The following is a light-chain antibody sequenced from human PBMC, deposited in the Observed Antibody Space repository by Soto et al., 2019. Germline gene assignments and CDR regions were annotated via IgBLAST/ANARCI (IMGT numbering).Light chain of an antibody. CDR2: GAS. J-gene: IGKJ2*01. Sequence: EIVLTQSPATLSVSPGNRATLSCRASQSVNSDLAWYQQKPGQAPRLLIYGASTRATGTPTRFSDSGSGTEFTRTIIKRPAEDYAVNFGQLTTNWPAYTLRQRINLE. CDR3: QLTTNWPAYT. V-gene: IGKV3-15*01. CDR1: QSVNSD.